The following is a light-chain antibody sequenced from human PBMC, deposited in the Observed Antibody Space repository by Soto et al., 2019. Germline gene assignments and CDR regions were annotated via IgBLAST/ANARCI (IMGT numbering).Light chain of an antibody. V-gene: IGLV2-23*01. CDR1: SSDVGSYNL. CDR2: EGS. Sequence: QSALTQSASVSGSPGQSITISCTGTSSDVGSYNLVSWHQQHPGKAPKLMIYEGSKRPSGVSHRFSGSKSGNTASLTISGLQAEDEADYYCCSYAVGSTLVFGGGTKVTVL. CDR3: CSYAVGSTLV. J-gene: IGLJ2*01.